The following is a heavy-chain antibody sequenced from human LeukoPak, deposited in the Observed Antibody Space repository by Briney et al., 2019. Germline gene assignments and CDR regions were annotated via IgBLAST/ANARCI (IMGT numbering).Heavy chain of an antibody. D-gene: IGHD6-19*01. Sequence: SETLSLTCAVSGGSISSYYWSWIRQPPGKGLEWIGYNYYSGSTHYNPSLKSRVTISVDTSKNQFSLKLTSVTAADTAVYYCARRVAGTYYYGMDVWGQGTTVTVSS. J-gene: IGHJ6*02. CDR3: ARRVAGTYYYGMDV. V-gene: IGHV4-59*08. CDR1: GGSISSYY. CDR2: NYYSGST.